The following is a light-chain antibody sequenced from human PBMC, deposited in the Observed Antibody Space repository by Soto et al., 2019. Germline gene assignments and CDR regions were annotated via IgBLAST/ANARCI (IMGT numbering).Light chain of an antibody. CDR3: QQYNSYNT. J-gene: IGKJ2*01. CDR1: QSVSRY. V-gene: IGKV1-5*03. CDR2: KVS. Sequence: DIQMTQFPSTLSASVGDRVTITCRASQSVSRYLAWYQQKPGKAPKLLIYKVSNLESGVPSRFSGSGSETEFTLTIRSLQPDDFATYYCQQYNSYNTVGQGTKLEIK.